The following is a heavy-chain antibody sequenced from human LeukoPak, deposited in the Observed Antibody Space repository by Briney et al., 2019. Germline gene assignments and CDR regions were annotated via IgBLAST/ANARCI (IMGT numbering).Heavy chain of an antibody. V-gene: IGHV3-21*01. D-gene: IGHD5-12*01. CDR2: ISSSSSYI. CDR1: GFTFSSYS. Sequence: GGSLRLSCAASGFTFSSYSMNWVRQAPGKGLEWVSSISSSSSYIYYADSVKGRFTISRDNAKNSLYLQMNSLRAEDTAVYYCARARGYSGYDWYYWGQGTLVTVSS. J-gene: IGHJ4*02. CDR3: ARARGYSGYDWYY.